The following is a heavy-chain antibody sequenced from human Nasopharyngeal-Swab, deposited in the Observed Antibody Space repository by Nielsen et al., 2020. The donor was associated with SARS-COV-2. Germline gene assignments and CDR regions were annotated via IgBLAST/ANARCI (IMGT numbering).Heavy chain of an antibody. CDR3: ARDQPPYDILTAYYYYMDV. V-gene: IGHV3-33*01. D-gene: IGHD3-9*01. J-gene: IGHJ6*03. CDR1: GFTFSSYG. Sequence: GESLKISCAASGFTFSSYGMHWVRQAPGKGLEWVAVIWYDGSNKYYADSVKGRFTISRDNSKNTLYLQMNSLRAEDTAVYYCARDQPPYDILTAYYYYMDVWGKGTTVTVSS. CDR2: IWYDGSNK.